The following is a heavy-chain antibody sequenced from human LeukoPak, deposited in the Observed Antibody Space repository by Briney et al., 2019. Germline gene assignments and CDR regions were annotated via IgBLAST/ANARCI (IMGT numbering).Heavy chain of an antibody. J-gene: IGHJ1*01. V-gene: IGHV3-49*04. CDR2: IRSKPYGGTP. CDR3: TRQGYTRFWCGGGSEH. Sequence: GGSLRLSCTASGFTFGDYGMSWVRQAPGKGLEWIGFIRSKPYGGTPEYAASVKGRFTISRDASKSIVYLQMNSLQTEDTALYYCTRQGYTRFWCGGGSEHWGQGTLVTVSS. CDR1: GFTFGDYG. D-gene: IGHD3-10*01.